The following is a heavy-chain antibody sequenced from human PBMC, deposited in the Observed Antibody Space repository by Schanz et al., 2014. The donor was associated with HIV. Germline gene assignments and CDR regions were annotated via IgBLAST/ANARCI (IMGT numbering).Heavy chain of an antibody. CDR3: VLPSAKIVGGLGEHYFDH. J-gene: IGHJ4*02. CDR2: IKQDESEK. D-gene: IGHD1-26*01. CDR1: GFSFSNFW. V-gene: IGHV3-7*01. Sequence: EVRLVESGGGLVQSGGSLRLSCAASGFSFSNFWVTWVRQAPGKRLEWVANIKQDESEKYYADSVKGRFTISRDNAKNSRYLQMNSLRAEDTAVYYCVLPSAKIVGGLGEHYFDHWGQGTLVTVSS.